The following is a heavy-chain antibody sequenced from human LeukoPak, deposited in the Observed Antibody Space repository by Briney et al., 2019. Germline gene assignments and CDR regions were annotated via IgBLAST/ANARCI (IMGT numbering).Heavy chain of an antibody. D-gene: IGHD2-2*01. V-gene: IGHV4-59*08. CDR3: AMIPYCTTATCYYFDY. Sequence: SETLSLTCTVSGGSISSYYWSWIRQPPGKGLEWIGHIYYSGYTNYNPSLKSRVTISVDTSKTQFSLKLSSVTAADTAVYYCAMIPYCTTATCYYFDYWGQGTLVTVSS. J-gene: IGHJ4*02. CDR2: IYYSGYT. CDR1: GGSISSYY.